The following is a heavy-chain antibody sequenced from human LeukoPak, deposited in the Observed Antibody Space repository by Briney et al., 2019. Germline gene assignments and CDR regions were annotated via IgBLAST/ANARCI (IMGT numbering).Heavy chain of an antibody. D-gene: IGHD2-2*01. Sequence: GASVKVSCKASGYTFTSYGISWVRQAPGQGLEWMGWISAYNGNTNYAQKLQGRVTMTTDTSTSTAYMELRSLRSDDTAVYYCARDGPPGSPRPPSSTSARYYYYYMDVWGKGTTVTISS. CDR2: ISAYNGNT. J-gene: IGHJ6*03. V-gene: IGHV1-18*01. CDR3: ARDGPPGSPRPPSSTSARYYYYYMDV. CDR1: GYTFTSYG.